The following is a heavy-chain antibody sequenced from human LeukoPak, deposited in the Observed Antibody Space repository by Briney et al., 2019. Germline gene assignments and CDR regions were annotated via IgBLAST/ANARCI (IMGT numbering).Heavy chain of an antibody. Sequence: PSETLSLTCTVSGGSISSYYWSWIRQPPGKGLEWIGYIYTSGSTNYNPSLKSRVTISLDTSKNQFSLKLSAVTTADTAVYYCARPYSSGWYGAFDIWGQGTMVTVSS. CDR2: IYTSGST. CDR1: GGSISSYY. D-gene: IGHD6-19*01. CDR3: ARPYSSGWYGAFDI. J-gene: IGHJ3*02. V-gene: IGHV4-4*09.